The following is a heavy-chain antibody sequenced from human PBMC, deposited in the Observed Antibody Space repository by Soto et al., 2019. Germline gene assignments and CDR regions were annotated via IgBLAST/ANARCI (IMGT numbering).Heavy chain of an antibody. CDR1: GFTFSTFA. D-gene: IGHD3-10*01. J-gene: IGHJ6*03. Sequence: EVQLLESGGNVVQPGGSLRLSCAASGFTFSTFAVSWVRQAPGKGLEWVSTISGSGDSEYYADSVRGRFTISRDNSKNTLYLQMNSLRAEDTAVYYCAKGELLHYYYMDVWGKGTTVTVSS. CDR3: AKGELLHYYYMDV. CDR2: ISGSGDSE. V-gene: IGHV3-23*01.